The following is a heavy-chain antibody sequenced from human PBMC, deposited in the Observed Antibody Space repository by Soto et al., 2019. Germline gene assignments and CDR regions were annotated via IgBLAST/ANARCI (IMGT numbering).Heavy chain of an antibody. J-gene: IGHJ4*02. CDR1: GFTFSSYS. Sequence: GESLKISCAASGFTFSSYSMNWVRQAPGKGLEWVSSISSSSSYIYYADSVKGRFTISRDNAKNSLYLQMNSLRAEDTAVYYCARDRGGYCSGGSCYSDYWGQGTLVTVSS. CDR2: ISSSSSYI. V-gene: IGHV3-21*01. D-gene: IGHD2-15*01. CDR3: ARDRGGYCSGGSCYSDY.